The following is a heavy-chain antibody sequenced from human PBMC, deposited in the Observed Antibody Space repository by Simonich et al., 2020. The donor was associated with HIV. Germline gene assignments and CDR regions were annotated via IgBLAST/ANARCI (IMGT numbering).Heavy chain of an antibody. J-gene: IGHJ4*02. D-gene: IGHD2-2*01. Sequence: QVQLQQWGAGLLKPSETLSLTCAVYGGSFSGYYWSWVRQLPGTGLGWIGEINHSGSTNYNPSLKSRVTISVDTSKNQFSLKLSSVTAADTAVYYCARGFYQRLYYFDYWGQGTLVTVSS. V-gene: IGHV4-34*01. CDR3: ARGFYQRLYYFDY. CDR1: GGSFSGYY. CDR2: INHSGST.